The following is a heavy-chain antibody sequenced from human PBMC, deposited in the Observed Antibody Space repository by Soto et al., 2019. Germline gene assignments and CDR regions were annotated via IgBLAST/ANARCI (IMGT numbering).Heavy chain of an antibody. V-gene: IGHV1-18*04. Sequence: ASVKVSCKASGYPFTTYGMSWVRQAPGQGLEWMGWMSAYSGDTRYAQKFQGRVIMTRDTSTSTAYMELGSLGSDDTAMYYCTREVENIRGTISFGYWGQGSLVTVSS. J-gene: IGHJ4*02. CDR1: GYPFTTYG. D-gene: IGHD3-3*02. CDR2: MSAYSGDT. CDR3: TREVENIRGTISFGY.